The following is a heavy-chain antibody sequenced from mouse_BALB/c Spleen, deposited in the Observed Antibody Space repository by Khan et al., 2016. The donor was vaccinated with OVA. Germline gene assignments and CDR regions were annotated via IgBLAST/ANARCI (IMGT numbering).Heavy chain of an antibody. D-gene: IGHD2-2*01. CDR1: GYTFTDYS. V-gene: IGHV9-2-1*01. J-gene: IGHJ3*01. CDR2: INTETGEP. Sequence: QIQLVQSGPELKKPGETVKISCKASGYTFTDYSMHWVKQAPGKGLKWMGWINTETGEPTYADDFKGRFAFSLETSASNAFLQINNLKNEDTATYFCARRDYGYNWYAYWGQGTLVTVSA. CDR3: ARRDYGYNWYAY.